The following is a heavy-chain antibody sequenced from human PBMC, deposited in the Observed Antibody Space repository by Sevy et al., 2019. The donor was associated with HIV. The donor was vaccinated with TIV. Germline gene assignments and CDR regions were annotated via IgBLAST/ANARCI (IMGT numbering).Heavy chain of an antibody. Sequence: GGSLRLSCTASGSTFVTYAMNWVRQAPGKGLEWVSGVSGSGATTLYADSVKGRFSISRDNSKNTLYLQINSLRAEDTAVYYCAKDVYDSSGYYPMGAFDIWGQGTMVTVSS. CDR1: GSTFVTYA. CDR2: VSGSGATT. D-gene: IGHD3-22*01. CDR3: AKDVYDSSGYYPMGAFDI. J-gene: IGHJ3*02. V-gene: IGHV3-23*01.